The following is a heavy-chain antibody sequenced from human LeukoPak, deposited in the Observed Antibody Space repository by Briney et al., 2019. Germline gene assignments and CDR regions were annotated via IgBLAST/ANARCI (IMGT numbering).Heavy chain of an antibody. D-gene: IGHD6-13*01. Sequence: SETLSLTCAVYGGSFSGYYWSWIRQPPGKGLEWIGEINHSGSTNYNPSLKSRVTISVDTSKNQFSLKLSPVTAADTAVYYCASRIAAAGTLDNYYYGMDVWGQGTTVTVSS. CDR2: INHSGST. CDR3: ASRIAAAGTLDNYYYGMDV. J-gene: IGHJ6*02. V-gene: IGHV4-34*01. CDR1: GGSFSGYY.